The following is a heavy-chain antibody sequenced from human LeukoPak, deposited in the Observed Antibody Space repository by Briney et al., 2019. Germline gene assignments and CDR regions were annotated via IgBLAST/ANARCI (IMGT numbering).Heavy chain of an antibody. CDR3: ARAYSGSYPCDY. V-gene: IGHV1-18*04. Sequence: ASVKVSCKASGYTFTGYYMHWVRQAPGQGLEWMGWISAYNGNTNYAQKLQGRVTMTTDTSTSTAYMELRSLRSDDTAVYYCARAYSGSYPCDYWGQGTLVTVSS. CDR2: ISAYNGNT. D-gene: IGHD1-26*01. CDR1: GYTFTGYY. J-gene: IGHJ4*02.